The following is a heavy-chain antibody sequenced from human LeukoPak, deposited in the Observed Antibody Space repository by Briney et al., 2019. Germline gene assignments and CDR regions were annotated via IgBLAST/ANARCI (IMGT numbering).Heavy chain of an antibody. CDR2: VSTSNGNT. D-gene: IGHD3-16*02. CDR1: GYTFTSYA. CDR3: ARDGLGSWGSYRELDS. V-gene: IGHV1-18*01. Sequence: ASVNVSCKASGYTFTSYAMNWVRQAPGQGLEWVGWVSTSNGNTKYAQNFQGRVTLTTETSTTTAYMELRDLRSDDTAVYYCARDGLGSWGSYRELDSWGQGTLVTVSS. J-gene: IGHJ4*02.